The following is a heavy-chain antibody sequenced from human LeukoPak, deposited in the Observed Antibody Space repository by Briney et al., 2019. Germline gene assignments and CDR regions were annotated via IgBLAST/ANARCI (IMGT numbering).Heavy chain of an antibody. V-gene: IGHV4-31*03. D-gene: IGHD1-26*01. Sequence: SETLSLTCTVSGGSVSRGGYYWNWIRQHPGKGLEWIGFTSYSEGTYYNPSLMSRITISVDRSQNQFSLKMRDMTAADTAVYFCATADWESFYFDSWGQGALVAVSS. J-gene: IGHJ4*02. CDR3: ATADWESFYFDS. CDR2: TSYSEGT. CDR1: GGSVSRGGYY.